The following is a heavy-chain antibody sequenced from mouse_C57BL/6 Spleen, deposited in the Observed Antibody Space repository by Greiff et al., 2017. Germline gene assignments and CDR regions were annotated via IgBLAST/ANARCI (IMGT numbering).Heavy chain of an antibody. J-gene: IGHJ2*01. D-gene: IGHD1-1*01. CDR1: GYTFTSYW. Sequence: QVQLQQPGAELVMPGASVKLSCKASGYTFTSYWMHWVKQRPGQGLEWIGAIDPSASYTNYNQKFKGKSTLTVDKTSSTAYMLLSSLTSEDSAVYYCARLDLLRQYYFDYWGQGTTLTVSS. V-gene: IGHV1-69*01. CDR3: ARLDLLRQYYFDY. CDR2: IDPSASYT.